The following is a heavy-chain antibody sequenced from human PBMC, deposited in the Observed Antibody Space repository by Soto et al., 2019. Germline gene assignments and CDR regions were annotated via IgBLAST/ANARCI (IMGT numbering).Heavy chain of an antibody. CDR1: GYTFTSYD. D-gene: IGHD4-17*01. CDR2: INAGNGNT. CDR3: ARTYDYGDYHPLDY. J-gene: IGHJ4*02. Sequence: ASVKVSCKASGYTFTSYDINWVRQATGQGFEWMGWINAGNGNTKYSQKFQGRVTITRDTSASTAYMELSSLRSEDTAVYYCARTYDYGDYHPLDYWGQGTLVTVSS. V-gene: IGHV1-3*01.